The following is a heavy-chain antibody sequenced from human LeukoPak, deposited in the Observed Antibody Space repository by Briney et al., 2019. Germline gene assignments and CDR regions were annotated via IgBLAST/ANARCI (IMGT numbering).Heavy chain of an antibody. D-gene: IGHD6-13*01. CDR1: GGSISSGGYY. J-gene: IGHJ5*02. V-gene: IGHV4-61*08. CDR2: IYYSGST. CDR3: ARDRGQQLVPGWFDP. Sequence: SETLSLTCTVSGGSISSGGYYWSWIRQPPGKGLEWIGYIYYSGSTNYNPSLKSRVAISVDTSKNQFSLKLSSVTAADTAVYYCARDRGQQLVPGWFDPWGQGTLVTVSS.